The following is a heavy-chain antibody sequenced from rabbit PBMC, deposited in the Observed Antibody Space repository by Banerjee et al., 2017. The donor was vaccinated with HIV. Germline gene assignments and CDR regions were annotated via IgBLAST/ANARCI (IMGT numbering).Heavy chain of an antibody. CDR2: ISTDNSGST. V-gene: IGHV1S40*01. D-gene: IGHD7-1*01. CDR1: GFSFSSTYW. CDR3: ARFYAGYGDFGYAAM. J-gene: IGHJ6*01. Sequence: QSLEESGGDLVKPGASLTLTCTASGFSFSSTYWICWVRQAPGKGLEWIACISTDNSGSTRYASWARGRFTISKTSSTTVTLQMTSLTAADTATYFCARFYAGYGDFGYAAMWGPGTLVTVS.